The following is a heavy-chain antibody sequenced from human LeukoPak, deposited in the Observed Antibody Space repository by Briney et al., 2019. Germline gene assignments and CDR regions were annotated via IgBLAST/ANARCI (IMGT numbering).Heavy chain of an antibody. CDR1: GYIFTTYG. J-gene: IGHJ3*02. V-gene: IGHV1-18*01. D-gene: IGHD1-26*01. CDR3: ARDHGFSGGSYFDTFDI. CDR2: ISGYNDDT. Sequence: ASVKVSCKASGYIFTTYGISWVRQAPGQGLEWMEWISGYNDDTNYAQKLQGRVTMTTDTSTSTAYMELRSLTSDDTAVYYCARDHGFSGGSYFDTFDIWGRGTMVTVSS.